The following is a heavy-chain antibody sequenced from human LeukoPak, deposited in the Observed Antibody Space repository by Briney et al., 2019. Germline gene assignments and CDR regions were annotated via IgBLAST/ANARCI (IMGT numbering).Heavy chain of an antibody. J-gene: IGHJ4*02. V-gene: IGHV3-53*01. CDR3: ARVTDSYYYGSGSPGHFDY. D-gene: IGHD3-10*01. CDR2: IYSGGST. CDR1: GFTVSSNY. Sequence: TGGSLRLSCAASGFTVSSNYMSWVRQAPGKGLEWVSVIYSGGSTYYADSVKGRFTISRDNSKNTLYLQMNSLRAEDTAVYYCARVTDSYYYGSGSPGHFDYWGQGTLVTVSS.